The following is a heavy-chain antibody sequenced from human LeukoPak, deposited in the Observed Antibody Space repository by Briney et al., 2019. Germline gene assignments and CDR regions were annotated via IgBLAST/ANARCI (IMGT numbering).Heavy chain of an antibody. CDR3: AKDGGPPYSSGFGPVDY. CDR1: GFTFENYW. J-gene: IGHJ4*02. V-gene: IGHV3-7*01. CDR2: IKQDGSLE. D-gene: IGHD6-19*01. Sequence: GGSLRLSCVGSGFTFENYWMHWVRQAPGKGPEWVANIKQDGSLEHYMDSVKGRFTISRDNANSSLILQMDSLRAEDTAVYYCAKDGGPPYSSGFGPVDYWGQGTLVTVSS.